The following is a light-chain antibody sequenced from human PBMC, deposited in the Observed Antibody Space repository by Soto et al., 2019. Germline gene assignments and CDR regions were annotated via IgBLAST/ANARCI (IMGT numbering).Light chain of an antibody. V-gene: IGLV2-8*01. CDR3: SAYTVSRTYV. J-gene: IGLJ1*01. Sequence: QSVLTQPPSASGSPGQSVTISCTGTSSDVGGYNLVSWYQQHPGKAPKLMIYEVNKRPSGVPDRFSGSKSGNTASLTISGLQGEDEADYYCSAYTVSRTYVFGTGTKVTVL. CDR1: SSDVGGYNL. CDR2: EVN.